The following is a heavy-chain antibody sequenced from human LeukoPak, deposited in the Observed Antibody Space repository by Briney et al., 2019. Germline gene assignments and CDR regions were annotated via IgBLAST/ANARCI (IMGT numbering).Heavy chain of an antibody. CDR1: ENTLTELS. CDR3: ATVYYYGSGSPPPPFDY. J-gene: IGHJ4*02. CDR2: FNPEDGET. V-gene: IGHV1-24*01. Sequence: ASVKVSAKVSENTLTELSMHWVRQAPGKGLEWMGGFNPEDGETIYAQKFQGRVTMTEDTSTDTAYMELSSLRSEDTAVYYCATVYYYGSGSPPPPFDYWGQGTLVTVSS. D-gene: IGHD3-10*01.